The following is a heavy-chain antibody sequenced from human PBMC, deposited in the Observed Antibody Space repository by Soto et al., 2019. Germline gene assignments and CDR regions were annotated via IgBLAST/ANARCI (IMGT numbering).Heavy chain of an antibody. Sequence: ASVKVSCKASGYTFTSYGISWVRQAPGQGLEWMGWISAFDGNTNYAQKLQGRVTMTKDTTASTAYMELRSLRSDDTAVYYCARYGGWYSVDYWGQGTLVTSPQ. J-gene: IGHJ4*02. CDR3: ARYGGWYSVDY. CDR2: ISAFDGNT. V-gene: IGHV1-18*01. D-gene: IGHD6-19*01. CDR1: GYTFTSYG.